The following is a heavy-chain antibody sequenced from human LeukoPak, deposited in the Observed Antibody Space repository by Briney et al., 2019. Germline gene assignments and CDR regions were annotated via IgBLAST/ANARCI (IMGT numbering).Heavy chain of an antibody. CDR2: IYSGGST. CDR3: AKGHSGYVFDY. CDR1: GFTVSSNY. Sequence: GGTLRLSCAASGFTVSSNYMSWVRQAPGKGLEWVSVIYSGGSTYYADSVKGRFTISRDNSKNTLYLQMNSLRAEDTAVYYCAKGHSGYVFDYWGQGTLVTVSS. D-gene: IGHD5-12*01. V-gene: IGHV3-53*01. J-gene: IGHJ4*02.